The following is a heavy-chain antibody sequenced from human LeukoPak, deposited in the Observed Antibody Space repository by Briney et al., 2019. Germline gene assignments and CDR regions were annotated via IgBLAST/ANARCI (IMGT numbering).Heavy chain of an antibody. CDR2: VSGGGVTT. CDR3: PKQSYASGWNPFDY. Sequence: GGPLRLSCAASGFTFSSYAMSWVRQAPGKGLEWASTVSGGGVTTYYADSAKGRFTISRDNSKNTLYLQMNSLTAEDTAVYYCPKQSYASGWNPFDYWGQGILVTVSS. V-gene: IGHV3-23*01. CDR1: GFTFSSYA. D-gene: IGHD6-19*01. J-gene: IGHJ4*02.